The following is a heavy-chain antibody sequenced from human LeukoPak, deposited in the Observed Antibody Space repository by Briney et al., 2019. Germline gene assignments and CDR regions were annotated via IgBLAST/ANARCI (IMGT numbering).Heavy chain of an antibody. CDR1: GDSITSGGYH. CDR2: IYKTGST. Sequence: SQTLSLTCTVSGDSITSGGYHWSWIRQRPGKGLEWIGYIYKTGSTYYNPSLKSRVTMSVDTSRNQFSLELNSVTAADTAVYYCARDVLRWGQGTLVTVSS. CDR3: ARDVLR. V-gene: IGHV4-31*03. J-gene: IGHJ4*02.